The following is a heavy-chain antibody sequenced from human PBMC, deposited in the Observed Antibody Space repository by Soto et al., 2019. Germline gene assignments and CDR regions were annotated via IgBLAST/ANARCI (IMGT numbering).Heavy chain of an antibody. CDR3: AHRRYFVILTGAERYYGIDL. CDR2: IYWDDDK. CDR1: GFSLSTSGVG. V-gene: IGHV2-5*02. J-gene: IGHJ6*02. Sequence: ESGATLVNTTQTLTLTCTFSGFSLSTSGVGVGWIRQPPGKALEWLALIYWDDDKRYSPSLKRRLTITKATSKNQVCLTMTNMYTVDTSTYSCAHRRYFVILTGAERYYGIDLWGQRTTVTASS. D-gene: IGHD3-9*01.